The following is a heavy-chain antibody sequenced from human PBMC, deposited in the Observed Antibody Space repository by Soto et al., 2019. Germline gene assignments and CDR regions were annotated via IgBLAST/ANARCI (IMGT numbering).Heavy chain of an antibody. Sequence: GGSMRLSCAASGFTVSSNYMSWVRQAPGKGLEWVSVIYSGGSTYYADSVKGRFTISRDNSKNTLYLQMNSLRAEDTAVYYCARGGRYFDWFHGMDVWGQGTTVTVSS. CDR3: ARGGRYFDWFHGMDV. CDR1: GFTVSSNY. D-gene: IGHD3-9*01. V-gene: IGHV3-53*01. CDR2: IYSGGST. J-gene: IGHJ6*02.